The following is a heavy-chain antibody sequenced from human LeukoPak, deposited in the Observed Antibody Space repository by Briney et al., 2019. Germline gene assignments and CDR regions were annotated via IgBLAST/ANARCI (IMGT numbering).Heavy chain of an antibody. CDR2: IYYSGST. J-gene: IGHJ4*02. Sequence: PSETLSLTCTVSGGSISSSSYYWGWIRQPPGKGLEWIGSIYYSGSTYYNPSLKSRVTISVDTSKNQFSLKLSSVTAADTAVYYCARSYDSSGIDYWGQGTLVTVSS. V-gene: IGHV4-39*01. D-gene: IGHD3-22*01. CDR1: GGSISSSSYY. CDR3: ARSYDSSGIDY.